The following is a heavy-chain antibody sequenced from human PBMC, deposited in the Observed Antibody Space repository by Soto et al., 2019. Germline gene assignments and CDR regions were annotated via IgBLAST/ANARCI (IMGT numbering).Heavy chain of an antibody. CDR1: GFTFSSYA. CDR2: ISYDGSNK. D-gene: IGHD2-8*01. J-gene: IGHJ6*02. CDR3: ARVGVSPHYYYYGMDV. V-gene: IGHV3-30-3*01. Sequence: PGGSLRLSCAASGFTFSSYAMHWVRQAPGKGLEWVAVISYDGSNKYYADSVKGRFTISRDNSKNTLYLQMNSLRAEDTAVYYCARVGVSPHYYYYGMDVWGQGTTVTVSS.